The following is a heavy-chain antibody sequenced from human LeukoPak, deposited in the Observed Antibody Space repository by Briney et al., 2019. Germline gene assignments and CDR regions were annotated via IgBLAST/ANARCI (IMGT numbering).Heavy chain of an antibody. Sequence: PAGSLRPSCAASGFTFSSYWMSWVRQAPGKGLEWVAHIKQDGSEKYYVDSVKGRFTISRDNAKNSLYLQMNSLRAEDTAVYYCARVWTDYYYYYGMDVWGQGTTVTVSS. D-gene: IGHD3/OR15-3a*01. J-gene: IGHJ6*02. CDR2: IKQDGSEK. CDR1: GFTFSSYW. CDR3: ARVWTDYYYYYGMDV. V-gene: IGHV3-7*04.